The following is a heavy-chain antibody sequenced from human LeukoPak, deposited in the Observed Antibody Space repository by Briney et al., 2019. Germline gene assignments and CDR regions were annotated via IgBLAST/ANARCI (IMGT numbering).Heavy chain of an antibody. V-gene: IGHV3-72*01. D-gene: IGHD3-22*01. CDR2: LKGKPNSYST. CDR1: DLFLADYL. J-gene: IGHJ3*02. Sequence: GGPLDLSVAAPDLFLADYLLGGVGRAQGKGLKGVARLKGKPNSYSTSYAASVKGRFTISRDDSKNSLYLQMNSLKSEDTAVYSCARVLDYFDSSGYSVDALDIWGRGTLVTVAS. CDR3: ARVLDYFDSSGYSVDALDI.